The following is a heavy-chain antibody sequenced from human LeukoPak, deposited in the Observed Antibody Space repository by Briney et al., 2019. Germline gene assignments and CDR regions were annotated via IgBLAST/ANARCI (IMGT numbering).Heavy chain of an antibody. J-gene: IGHJ3*01. CDR1: GSTFTNAW. D-gene: IGHD3-10*01. CDR3: AHGLWHYDAFDV. Sequence: GGSLSFSCAASGSTFTNAWMNWVRQAPGKGLQWIGRIKSKSDGGTTDYAAPVKGRFTISRDDPKITLYLQMNSLKTEDTAVYYCAHGLWHYDAFDVWGQGTMVTVSS. CDR2: IKSKSDGGTT. V-gene: IGHV3-15*01.